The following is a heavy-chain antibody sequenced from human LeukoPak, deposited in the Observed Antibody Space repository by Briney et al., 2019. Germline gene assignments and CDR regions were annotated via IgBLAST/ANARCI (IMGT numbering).Heavy chain of an antibody. CDR2: INHSGST. Sequence: SETLSLTCAVYGGSFSGYYWSWIRQPPGKGLEGIGEINHSGSTNYNPSLKSRVTISVDTSKNQFSLKLSSVTAADTAVYYCARRRVTANRGWFDPWGQGTLVTVSS. D-gene: IGHD2-21*02. V-gene: IGHV4-34*01. CDR3: ARRRVTANRGWFDP. J-gene: IGHJ5*02. CDR1: GGSFSGYY.